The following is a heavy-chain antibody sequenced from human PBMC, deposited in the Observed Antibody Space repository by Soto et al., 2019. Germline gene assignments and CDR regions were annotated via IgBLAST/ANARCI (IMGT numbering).Heavy chain of an antibody. CDR2: IYYSGST. CDR3: ARGNNSGGYNFDH. D-gene: IGHD4-17*01. Sequence: SETLSLTCTVSGGSISYYYWSWIRQPPGKGLEWIGYIYYSGSTNYNPSLKSRVTISVDTSKNQFSLKLSSVTAADTAVYYCARGNNSGGYNFDHGGRETWVPVPS. CDR1: GGSISYYY. V-gene: IGHV4-59*01. J-gene: IGHJ4*02.